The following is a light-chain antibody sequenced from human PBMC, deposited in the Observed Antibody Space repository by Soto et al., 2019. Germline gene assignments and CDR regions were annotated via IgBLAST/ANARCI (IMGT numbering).Light chain of an antibody. CDR1: QSVSNNL. CDR2: GAS. CDR3: QQYGSSLPVT. J-gene: IGKJ3*01. V-gene: IGKV3-20*01. Sequence: EIVLTQSPGTLSLSPGERATLSCRASQSVSNNLVAWYQHKPGQAPRLLIYGASSRATGIPDRFSGSGSGTDFTLTISRLEPEDFAVYYCQQYGSSLPVTFGPGTKVDFK.